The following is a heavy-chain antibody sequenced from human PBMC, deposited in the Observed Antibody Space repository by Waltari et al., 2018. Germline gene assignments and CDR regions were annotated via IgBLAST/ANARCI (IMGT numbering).Heavy chain of an antibody. Sequence: QLQLQQSGPGLVKPSESLSLTCAVPGDSMASRDFWSWVRQSPGKGLEWIGQVHRSGRTNYNPSLASRVTMSIDTSNNQFSLKVTSATAADTAIYYCARDRGRGLYLDSWGQGILVTVSP. CDR2: VHRSGRT. CDR3: ARDRGRGLYLDS. D-gene: IGHD2-15*01. V-gene: IGHV4-4*02. J-gene: IGHJ4*02. CDR1: GDSMASRDF.